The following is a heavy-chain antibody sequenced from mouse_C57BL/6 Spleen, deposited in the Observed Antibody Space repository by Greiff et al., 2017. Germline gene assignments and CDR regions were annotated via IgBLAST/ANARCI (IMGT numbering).Heavy chain of an antibody. Sequence: EVHLVESGGGLVKPGGSLKLSCAASGFTFSSYAMSWVRQTPEKRLEWVATISDGGSYTYYPDNVKGRFTISRDNAKNNLYLQMSHLKSEDTAMYYCAGGDGPGDYWGQGTTLTVSS. CDR2: ISDGGSYT. D-gene: IGHD2-3*01. CDR3: AGGDGPGDY. V-gene: IGHV5-4*01. CDR1: GFTFSSYA. J-gene: IGHJ2*01.